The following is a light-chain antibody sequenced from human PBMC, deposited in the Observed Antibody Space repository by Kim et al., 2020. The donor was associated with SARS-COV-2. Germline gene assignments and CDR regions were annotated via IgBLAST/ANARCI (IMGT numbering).Light chain of an antibody. V-gene: IGLV2-14*03. CDR1: SSDIGGYNY. CDR2: DVS. CDR3: SSYTSSSTLV. J-gene: IGLJ3*02. Sequence: LTQPASVSGSPGQSITISCTGTSSDIGGYNYVSWYQQHPGKAPKLMIYDVSNRPSGVSNRFSGSKSGNTASLTISGLQAEDEADYYCSSYTSSSTLVFGGGTQLTVL.